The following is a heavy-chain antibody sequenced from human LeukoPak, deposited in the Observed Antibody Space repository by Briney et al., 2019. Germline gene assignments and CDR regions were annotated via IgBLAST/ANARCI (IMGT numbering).Heavy chain of an antibody. J-gene: IGHJ4*02. V-gene: IGHV3-48*04. CDR3: ARAPHGIVGATHFDY. CDR2: ISSSSSTI. CDR1: GFTFSSYS. Sequence: GGSLRLSCAASGFTFSSYSMNWVRQAPGKGLEWVSYISSSSSTIYYADSVKGRFTISRDNAKNSLYLQMNSLRAEDTAVYYCARAPHGIVGATHFDYWGQGTLVTVSS. D-gene: IGHD1-26*01.